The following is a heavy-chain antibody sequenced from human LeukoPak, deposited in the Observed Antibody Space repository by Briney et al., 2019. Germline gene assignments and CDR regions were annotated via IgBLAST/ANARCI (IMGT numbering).Heavy chain of an antibody. J-gene: IGHJ4*02. Sequence: PGGSLRLSCAASGFTFSSYAINWVRPAPGRGLEWVSGISSRADNSYYAAFVKGRFTISRDSSTNTVSLQMNSLRADDTAVYFCARGRRNCGSANCLYYFDYWGRGTLVTVSS. CDR1: GFTFSSYA. V-gene: IGHV3-23*01. CDR2: ISSRADNS. CDR3: ARGRRNCGSANCLYYFDY. D-gene: IGHD6-19*01.